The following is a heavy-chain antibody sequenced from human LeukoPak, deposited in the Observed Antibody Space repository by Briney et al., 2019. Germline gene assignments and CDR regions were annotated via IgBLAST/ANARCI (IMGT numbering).Heavy chain of an antibody. V-gene: IGHV4-39*07. D-gene: IGHD3-22*01. CDR3: ASTRYYYDSSGLDY. CDR2: IYYSWST. Sequence: SDPVSLPCTVSGRSISSSSYYWGWIRQHPGKGLEWIGSIYYSWSTYYNPSLKSRVTISVDTSKNQFSLKLSSVTAADTAVYYCASTRYYYDSSGLDYWGQGTLVTVSS. CDR1: GRSISSSSYY. J-gene: IGHJ4*02.